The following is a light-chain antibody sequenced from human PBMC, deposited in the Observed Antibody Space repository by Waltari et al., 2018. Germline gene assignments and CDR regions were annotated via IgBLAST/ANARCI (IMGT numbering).Light chain of an antibody. V-gene: IGLV2-8*01. Sequence: QSSLTQPPSPCGSHGQSIPIACNGTSRYVFGYNFVSWYQQHPGRAPKLIIYEVNRRPSGVPDRFSGSKSGNTASLTVSGLQAEDEADYYCSSYAGSNNLVFGTGTKVTVL. J-gene: IGLJ1*01. CDR2: EVN. CDR1: SRYVFGYNF. CDR3: SSYAGSNNLV.